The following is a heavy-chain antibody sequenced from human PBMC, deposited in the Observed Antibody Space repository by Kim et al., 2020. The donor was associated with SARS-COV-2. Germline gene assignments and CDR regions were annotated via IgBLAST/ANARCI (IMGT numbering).Heavy chain of an antibody. J-gene: IGHJ5*02. CDR3: ARDYGTT. D-gene: IGHD1-7*01. CDR2: GGST. Sequence: GGSTYYADAVKGRCTIYRDNAKNTLYLQMDSLKAEDTAVYYCARDYGTTWGQGTLVTVSS. V-gene: IGHV3-66*01.